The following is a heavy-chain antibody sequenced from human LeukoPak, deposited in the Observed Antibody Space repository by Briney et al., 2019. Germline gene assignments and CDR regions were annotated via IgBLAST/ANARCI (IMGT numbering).Heavy chain of an antibody. Sequence: GVSLRLSCAASGFTSSNDWMCWVRQAPGKGLEWVANINQDESKKYYADSVKGRFTISRDNAKNSLYLQMSSLTAEDTAIYYCARDHAYRADYWGQGTLVTVSS. CDR3: ARDHAYRADY. V-gene: IGHV3-7*01. J-gene: IGHJ4*02. CDR2: INQDESKK. CDR1: GFTSSNDW. D-gene: IGHD2-2*01.